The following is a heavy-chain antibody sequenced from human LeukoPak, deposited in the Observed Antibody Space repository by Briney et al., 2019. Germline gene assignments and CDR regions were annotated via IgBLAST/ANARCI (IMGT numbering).Heavy chain of an antibody. CDR1: GFTFSSYA. Sequence: PGGSLRLSCVASGFTFSSYAMSWVRQAPGKGLEWVSAISGSGGSTSYADSVTGRLTISRDNSKNTLYLQMNSLRAEDRGVDYCVKRGSWQGYYFDCWGQGTLVTVS. CDR2: ISGSGGST. CDR3: VKRGSWQGYYFDC. D-gene: IGHD6-13*01. V-gene: IGHV3-23*01. J-gene: IGHJ4*02.